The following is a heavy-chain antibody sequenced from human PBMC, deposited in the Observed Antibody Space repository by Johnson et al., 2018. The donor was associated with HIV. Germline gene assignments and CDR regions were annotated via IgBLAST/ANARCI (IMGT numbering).Heavy chain of an antibody. CDR2: ISSSGSTI. CDR1: GFTVSSNY. CDR3: AKDQTDYGGNSVKKDAFDI. Sequence: QVQLVESGGGLIQPGGSLRLSCAASGFTVSSNYMSWIRQAPGKGLEWVSYISSSGSTIYYADSVKGRFTVSRDSAKNSLYLQMNSLRAEDTAVYYCAKDQTDYGGNSVKKDAFDIWGQGTMVTVSS. D-gene: IGHD4-23*01. J-gene: IGHJ3*02. V-gene: IGHV3-11*01.